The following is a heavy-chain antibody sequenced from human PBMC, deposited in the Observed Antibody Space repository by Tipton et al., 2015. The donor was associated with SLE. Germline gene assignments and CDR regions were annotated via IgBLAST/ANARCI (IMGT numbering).Heavy chain of an antibody. V-gene: IGHV4-39*07. CDR1: GGSISSSSYY. J-gene: IGHJ3*02. CDR3: ARATGGSAADAFHI. Sequence: TLSLTCTVSGGSISSSSYYWGWIRPSPGRGLEWIGSVYDNGDTYYNPSLKSRITISVDTSNNQFSLRLRSVTAADTAVYFCARATGGSAADAFHICGQGTMVTVSS. CDR2: VYDNGDT. D-gene: IGHD2-15*01.